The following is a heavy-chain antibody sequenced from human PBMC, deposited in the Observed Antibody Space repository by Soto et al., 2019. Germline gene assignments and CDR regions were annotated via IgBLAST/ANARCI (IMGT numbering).Heavy chain of an antibody. CDR2: IIPFLGIA. Sequence: QVQLVQSGAEVKKPGSSVKVSCKASGGTFSSYTISWVRQAPGQGLEWMGRIIPFLGIANSAQKFQGRVTITADKSTSTSYMELSSLRSEDTAVYYCARHPQAVAGAKDWYFDLWGRGTLVTVSS. CDR3: ARHPQAVAGAKDWYFDL. J-gene: IGHJ2*01. D-gene: IGHD6-19*01. CDR1: GGTFSSYT. V-gene: IGHV1-69*02.